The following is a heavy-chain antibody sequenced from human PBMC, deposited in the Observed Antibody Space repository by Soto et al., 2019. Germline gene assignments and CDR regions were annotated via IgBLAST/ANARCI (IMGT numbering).Heavy chain of an antibody. CDR1: GFSLSSTRMA. V-gene: IGHV2-5*02. Sequence: QITLKESGPMLMKPTQTLTLTCTFSGFSLSSTRMAVGWIRQPPGKALEWLALIYWDDDKRYSPILKSRLTITKDTSKNQVVLTMSNMDPVDTARYYCAHIVVAGLGFYFDYWGQGTLVTVSS. CDR3: AHIVVAGLGFYFDY. CDR2: IYWDDDK. D-gene: IGHD6-19*01. J-gene: IGHJ4*02.